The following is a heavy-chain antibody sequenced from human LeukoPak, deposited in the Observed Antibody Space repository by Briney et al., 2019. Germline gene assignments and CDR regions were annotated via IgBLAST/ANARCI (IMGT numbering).Heavy chain of an antibody. CDR1: GFTFSSYW. Sequence: QPGGSLRLSCAASGFTFSSYWMSWVRQAPGKGLEWVANIKQDGSKKNYVDSAKGRFTISRDNAKNSLYLQMNSLRAEDTAVYYCAGRSGSFDYWGQGTLVTVSS. D-gene: IGHD3-10*01. CDR2: IKQDGSKK. V-gene: IGHV3-7*01. J-gene: IGHJ4*02. CDR3: AGRSGSFDY.